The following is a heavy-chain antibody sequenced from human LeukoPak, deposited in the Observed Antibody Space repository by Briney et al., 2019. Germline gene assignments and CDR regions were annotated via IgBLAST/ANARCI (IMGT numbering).Heavy chain of an antibody. D-gene: IGHD3-10*01. CDR1: GGSFSGYY. J-gene: IGHJ4*02. CDR3: ARIYYGSGSYEETGY. V-gene: IGHV4-34*01. Sequence: SETLSLTCAVYGGSFSGYYWSWIRQPPGKGLEWIGEINHSGSTNYNPSLKSRVTISEDTSKNQFSLKLSSVTAADTAVYYCARIYYGSGSYEETGYWGQGTLVTVSS. CDR2: INHSGST.